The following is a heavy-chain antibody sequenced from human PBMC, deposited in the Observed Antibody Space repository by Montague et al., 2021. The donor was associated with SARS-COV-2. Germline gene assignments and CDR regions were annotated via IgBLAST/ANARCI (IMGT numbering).Heavy chain of an antibody. V-gene: IGHV4-39*02. J-gene: IGHJ3*01. CDR2: YYAGKK. Sequence: YYAGKKYYNSSLKSRVAISVDTSKNHFSLKLSSVTAADTAVYYCARTVGSDDAFDVWGQGTMVTVYS. CDR3: ARTVGSDDAFDV. D-gene: IGHD4-11*01.